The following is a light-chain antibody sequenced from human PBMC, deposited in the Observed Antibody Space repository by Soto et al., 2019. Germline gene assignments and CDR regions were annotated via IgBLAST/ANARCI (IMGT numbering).Light chain of an antibody. CDR3: QQYNHWPGT. V-gene: IGKV1-27*01. CDR1: QGISSY. Sequence: DIQMTQSPSSLSASVGDRVTITCRASQGISSYVVWYQQKPGKVPKVLIYDASTLRSGVPSRFSGSGSGTYFTLTISSLQPEDVGSYYCQQYNHWPGTFGQGTNVEIK. CDR2: DAS. J-gene: IGKJ1*01.